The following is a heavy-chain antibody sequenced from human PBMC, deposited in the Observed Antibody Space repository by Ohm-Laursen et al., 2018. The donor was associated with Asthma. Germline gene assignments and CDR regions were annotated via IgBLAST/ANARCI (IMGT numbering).Heavy chain of an antibody. J-gene: IGHJ4*02. CDR1: GYTFTGYY. D-gene: IGHD2-8*02. CDR3: ARGGHCTGGVCSDY. V-gene: IGHV1-8*02. Sequence: ASVKVSCKASGYTFTGYYMHWVRQATGQGLEWMGWMNPNSGNTGYAQKFQGRVTMTRNTSISTAYMELSSLRSEDTAVYYCARGGHCTGGVCSDYWGQGTLVTVSS. CDR2: MNPNSGNT.